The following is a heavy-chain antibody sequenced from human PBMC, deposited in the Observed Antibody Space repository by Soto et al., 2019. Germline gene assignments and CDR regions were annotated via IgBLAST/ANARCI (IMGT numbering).Heavy chain of an antibody. J-gene: IGHJ6*02. CDR1: GYTFTSYG. CDR2: ISAYNGNT. Sequence: ASVKVSCKASGYTFTSYGISWVRQAPGQGLEWMGWISAYNGNTNYAQKIQGRVTMTTDTSTSTVYMELRSLRSDDTAVYYCARYCSSTSCFGSQYGMDVWGQGTTVTVSS. V-gene: IGHV1-18*01. D-gene: IGHD2-2*01. CDR3: ARYCSSTSCFGSQYGMDV.